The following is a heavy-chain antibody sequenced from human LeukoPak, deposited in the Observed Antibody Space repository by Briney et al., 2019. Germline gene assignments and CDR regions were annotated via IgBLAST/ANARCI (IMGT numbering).Heavy chain of an antibody. Sequence: ASVKVSCKASGYTFTSYGISWVRQAPGQGLEWMGWISAYNSNTNYAQKLQGRVTMTTDTSTSTAYMELRSLRSDDTAVYYCARHSSGWTFFDYWGQGTLVTVSS. D-gene: IGHD6-19*01. CDR1: GYTFTSYG. CDR2: ISAYNSNT. V-gene: IGHV1-18*01. CDR3: ARHSSGWTFFDY. J-gene: IGHJ4*02.